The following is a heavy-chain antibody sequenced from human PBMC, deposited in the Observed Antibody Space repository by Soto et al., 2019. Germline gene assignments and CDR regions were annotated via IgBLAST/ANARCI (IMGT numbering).Heavy chain of an antibody. CDR3: ARMYYDFWSGYPLDYYYYYGMDV. D-gene: IGHD3-3*01. CDR2: ISYDGSNK. Sequence: SLRLSCAASGFTFSSYAMHWVRQAPGKGLEWVAVISYDGSNKYYADSVKGRFTISRDNSKNTLYLQMNSLRAEDTAAYYCARMYYDFWSGYPLDYYYYYGMDVWGQGTTVTVSS. V-gene: IGHV3-30-3*01. J-gene: IGHJ6*02. CDR1: GFTFSSYA.